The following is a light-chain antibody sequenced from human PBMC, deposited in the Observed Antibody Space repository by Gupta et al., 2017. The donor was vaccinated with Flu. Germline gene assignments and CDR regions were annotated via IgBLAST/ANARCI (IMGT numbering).Light chain of an antibody. V-gene: IGKV2-28*01. J-gene: IGKJ2*01. Sequence: VTTREVAPIACRSSQSSLHSNGYNNLAWSPQKPGQSPRLLIYWGSNRAPGIPARFSGSGSGTDFTLKISRVEAEDVGVYSCMQSLQAPHTFGEGTKLEIK. CDR2: WGS. CDR1: QSSLHSNGYNN. CDR3: MQSLQAPHT.